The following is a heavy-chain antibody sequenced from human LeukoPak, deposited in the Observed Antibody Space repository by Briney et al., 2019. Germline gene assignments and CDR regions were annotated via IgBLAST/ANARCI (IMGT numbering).Heavy chain of an antibody. D-gene: IGHD2-15*01. J-gene: IGHJ6*02. CDR3: AKVIAHLSYAMDV. V-gene: IGHV3-9*01. Sequence: GRSLRLSCAASGFTFDDYAMHWVRQPPGKGLEWVAGISRDSRVTGYADSVKGRFTISRDSGEKFVYLQMNSLRTEDTALYYCAKVIAHLSYAMDVWGQGTTVTVS. CDR2: ISRDSRVT. CDR1: GFTFDDYA.